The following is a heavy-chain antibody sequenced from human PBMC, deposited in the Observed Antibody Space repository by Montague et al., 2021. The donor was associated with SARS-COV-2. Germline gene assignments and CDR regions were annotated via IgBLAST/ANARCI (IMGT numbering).Heavy chain of an antibody. V-gene: IGHV4-31*03. CDR1: GGSISSGGYY. CDR3: ARVSVEMATMGVYYYYGMAV. Sequence: TLSLTCTVSGGSISSGGYYWSWIRQHPGKGLEWIGYIYYSGSTYYNPSLKSRVTISVDTSKNQFSLKLSSVTAADTAVYYCARVSVEMATMGVYYYYGMAVWGQGTTVTVSS. D-gene: IGHD5-24*01. J-gene: IGHJ6*02. CDR2: IYYSGST.